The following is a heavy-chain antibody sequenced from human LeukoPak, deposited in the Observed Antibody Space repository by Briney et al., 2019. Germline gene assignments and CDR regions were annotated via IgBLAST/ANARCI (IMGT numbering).Heavy chain of an antibody. CDR1: GFTFSSYA. CDR3: AKDISEARDYFDY. CDR2: ISGNGGST. J-gene: IGHJ4*02. V-gene: IGHV3-23*01. Sequence: GGSLRLSCAASGFTFSSYAMSWVRQAPGKGLEWVSAISGNGGSTYYADSAKGRFTISRDNSKNTLSLQMNSLRAEDTAVYYCAKDISEARDYFDYWGQGTLVTVSS.